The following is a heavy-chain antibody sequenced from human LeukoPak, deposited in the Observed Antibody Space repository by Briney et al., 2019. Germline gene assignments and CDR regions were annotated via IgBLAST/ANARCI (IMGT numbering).Heavy chain of an antibody. CDR2: ISYDGSNK. D-gene: IGHD2-2*01. Sequence: GGSLRLSCAASGFTFSSYAMHWVRQAPGKGLEWVAVISYDGSNKYYADSVKGRFTISRDNSKNTLYLQMNSLRSDDTAVYYCARVVVPAFQPNDDYYYYYMDVWGKGTTVTVSS. J-gene: IGHJ6*03. CDR1: GFTFSSYA. CDR3: ARVVVPAFQPNDDYYYYYMDV. V-gene: IGHV3-30*04.